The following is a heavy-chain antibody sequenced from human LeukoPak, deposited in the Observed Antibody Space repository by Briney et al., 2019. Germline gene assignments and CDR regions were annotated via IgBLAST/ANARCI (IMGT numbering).Heavy chain of an antibody. D-gene: IGHD4-23*01. CDR1: GGTFSSYA. CDR3: ATESDYGSNSRSVDY. V-gene: IGHV1-69*04. J-gene: IGHJ4*02. CDR2: IIPILGIA. Sequence: ASVKVSCKASGGTFSSYAISWVRQAPGQGLEWMGRIIPILGIANYAQKFKGRVTIIADKSTSTAYMELSSLRSEDTAVYYCATESDYGSNSRSVDYWGQGTLVTVSS.